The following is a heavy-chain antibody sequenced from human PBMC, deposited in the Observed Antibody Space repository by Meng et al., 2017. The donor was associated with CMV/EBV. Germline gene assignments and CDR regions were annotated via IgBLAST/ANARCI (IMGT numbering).Heavy chain of an antibody. CDR1: GYSFTSYW. Sequence: GESLKISCQGSGYSFTSYWIGWVRQMPGKGLEWMGIIYPGDSDTRYSPSFQGQVTISADKSISTAYLQWSSLKASDTAMYYCARLGTIFGVVNPFDPWGQGTLVTVSS. D-gene: IGHD3-3*01. V-gene: IGHV5-51*01. CDR3: ARLGTIFGVVNPFDP. CDR2: IYPGDSDT. J-gene: IGHJ5*02.